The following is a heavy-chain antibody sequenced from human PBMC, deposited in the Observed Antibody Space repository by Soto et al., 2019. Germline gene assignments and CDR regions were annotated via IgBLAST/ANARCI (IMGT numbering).Heavy chain of an antibody. CDR2: IYYSGST. D-gene: IGHD3-10*01. V-gene: IGHV4-39*01. CDR1: GGSISSSSQY. J-gene: IGHJ6*02. Sequence: SETLSLTCTVSGGSISSSSQYWGWIRQPPGKGLEWIGNIYYSGSTYYNPSLKSRVTISVDTSKNQFSLKLSSVTAADTSVYYCARLRITMVRGVVGYYYGMDVWGQGTTVT. CDR3: ARLRITMVRGVVGYYYGMDV.